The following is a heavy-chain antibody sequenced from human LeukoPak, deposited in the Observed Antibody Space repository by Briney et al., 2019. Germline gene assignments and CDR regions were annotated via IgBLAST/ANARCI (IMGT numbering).Heavy chain of an antibody. V-gene: IGHV4-39*07. Sequence: SETLSLTRTVSGGALSSSSYYWGWIRQTPGKGLEWIGSISYKGSTYYNPSLKSRVTISLDTSKNQFSLKLSSVTAADTAVYYCARAPAFAYCGGDCYLDYWGQGTLVTVSS. CDR3: ARAPAFAYCGGDCYLDY. D-gene: IGHD2-21*01. CDR2: ISYKGST. J-gene: IGHJ4*02. CDR1: GGALSSSSYY.